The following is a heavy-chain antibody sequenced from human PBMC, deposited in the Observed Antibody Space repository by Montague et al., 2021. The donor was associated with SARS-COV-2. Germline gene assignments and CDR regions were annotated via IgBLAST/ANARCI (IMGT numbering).Heavy chain of an antibody. CDR1: GFSLSTSGVG. CDR3: AHRRLHTGSFDY. CDR2: IHWDDDK. V-gene: IGHV2-5*02. Sequence: PALVKPTQTLTLTCTFSGFSLSTSGVGVGWIRQPPGKALEWLALIHWDDDKRYSPSLKSRLTITKDTPKNQVVLTVTNMDPVDTATYYCAHRRLHTGSFDYWGQGALVTVSS. J-gene: IGHJ4*02. D-gene: IGHD1-26*01.